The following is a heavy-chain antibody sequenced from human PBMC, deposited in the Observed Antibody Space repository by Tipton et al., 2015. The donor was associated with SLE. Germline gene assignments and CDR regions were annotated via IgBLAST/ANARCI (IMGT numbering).Heavy chain of an antibody. J-gene: IGHJ4*02. V-gene: IGHV4-59*07. Sequence: TLSLTCTVSGGSISNYYWSWIRQPPGKGLEWIGYIYYSGSTNYNPSLKSRVTISLDTSKNQFSLKLSSVTAADTAVYYCATAGYGGNLEYWGQGTPVTVSS. CDR3: ATAGYGGNLEY. CDR1: GGSISNYY. CDR2: IYYSGST. D-gene: IGHD2-15*01.